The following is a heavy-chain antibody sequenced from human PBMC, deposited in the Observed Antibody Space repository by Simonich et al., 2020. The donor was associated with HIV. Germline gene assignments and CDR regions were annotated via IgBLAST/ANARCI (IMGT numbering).Heavy chain of an antibody. CDR2: INPSGGST. Sequence: QVQLVQSGAEVKKPVASVKVSCKASGYTFTSYYMHWVRQAPGQGLEWMGIINPSGGSTSYAQKFQGRVTMTRDTSTSTGYMELSSLRSEDTAVYYCARALAAAGTMELYFDYWGQGTLVTVSS. D-gene: IGHD6-13*01. CDR1: GYTFTSYY. J-gene: IGHJ4*02. V-gene: IGHV1-46*01. CDR3: ARALAAAGTMELYFDY.